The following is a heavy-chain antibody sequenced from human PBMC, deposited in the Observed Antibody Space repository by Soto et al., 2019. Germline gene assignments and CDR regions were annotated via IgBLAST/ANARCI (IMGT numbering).Heavy chain of an antibody. CDR2: IIPIFGTA. V-gene: IGHV1-69*01. CDR3: RGVTKAGKYYYYYGMDV. J-gene: IGHJ6*02. CDR1: GGTFSSYA. D-gene: IGHD1-1*01. Sequence: QVQLVQSGAEVKKPGSSVKVSCKASGGTFSSYAISWVRQAPGQGREWMGGIIPIFGTANYAQKFQGRVTITADESTSTAYMELSSLRSEDTAVYYCRGVTKAGKYYYYYGMDVWGQGTTVTVSS.